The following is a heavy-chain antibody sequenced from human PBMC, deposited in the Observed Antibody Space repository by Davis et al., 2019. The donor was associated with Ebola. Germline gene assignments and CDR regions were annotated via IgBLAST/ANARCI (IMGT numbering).Heavy chain of an antibody. CDR1: GGSISDYY. V-gene: IGHV4-59*01. CDR3: ARGYSSSWADY. Sequence: GSLRLSCTVSGGSISDYYWNWVRQSPGKGLEWIGYIYYSGSTNYNPSLKSRVTISVDTSKNQFSLKLSSVTAADTAVYYCARGYSSSWADYWGQGTLVTVSS. D-gene: IGHD6-13*01. CDR2: IYYSGST. J-gene: IGHJ4*02.